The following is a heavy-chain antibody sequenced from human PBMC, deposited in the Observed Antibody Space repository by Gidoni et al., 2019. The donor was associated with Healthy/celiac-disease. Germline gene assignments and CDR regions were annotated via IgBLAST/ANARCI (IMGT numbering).Heavy chain of an antibody. CDR2: ISWDGGST. Sequence: EVQLVESGGVVVQPGGSLRLSCAASGFTFDDYTMHWVRQAPGKGLEWVSLISWDGGSTYYADSVKGRFTISRDNSKNSLYLQMNSLRTEDTALYYCAKDATFGGVIAHFDYWGQGTLVTVSS. V-gene: IGHV3-43*01. D-gene: IGHD3-16*02. CDR3: AKDATFGGVIAHFDY. CDR1: GFTFDDYT. J-gene: IGHJ4*02.